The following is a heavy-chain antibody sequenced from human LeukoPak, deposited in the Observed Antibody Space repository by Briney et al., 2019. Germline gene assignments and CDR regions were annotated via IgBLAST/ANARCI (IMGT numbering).Heavy chain of an antibody. CDR2: ISGSGGST. CDR3: AKSLRYGGYVFAE. D-gene: IGHD5-12*01. J-gene: IGHJ4*02. Sequence: GGSLRLSCAASGFTFSSYAMSRVRQAPGNGLEWVSAISGSGGSTYYADSVKGRFTISRDNSKNTLYLQMNSLRAEDTAVYYCAKSLRYGGYVFAEWGQGTLVTVSS. CDR1: GFTFSSYA. V-gene: IGHV3-23*01.